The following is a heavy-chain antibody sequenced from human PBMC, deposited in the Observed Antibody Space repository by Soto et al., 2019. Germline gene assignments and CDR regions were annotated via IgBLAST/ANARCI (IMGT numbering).Heavy chain of an antibody. CDR2: IYYSGST. Sequence: PSETLSLTCTVSGGSISSSSYYWGWIRQPPGKGLEWIGSIYYSGSTYYNPSLKSRVTISVDTSKNQFSLKLSSVTAADTAVYYCARRGNTIVGVKDAFDIRGQGTMVTVSS. D-gene: IGHD1-26*01. J-gene: IGHJ3*02. CDR1: GGSISSSSYY. V-gene: IGHV4-39*01. CDR3: ARRGNTIVGVKDAFDI.